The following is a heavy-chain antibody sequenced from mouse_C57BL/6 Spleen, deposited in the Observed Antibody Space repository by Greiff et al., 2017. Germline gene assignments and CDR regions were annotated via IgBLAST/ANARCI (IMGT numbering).Heavy chain of an antibody. CDR3: ARLTPDYFDY. J-gene: IGHJ2*01. CDR2: ISYDGSN. Sequence: EVKLVESGPGLVKPSQSLSLTCSVTGYSITSGYYWNWIRQFPGNKLEWMGYISYDGSNNYNPSLKNRISITRDTSKNQFFLKLNSVTTEDTATYYCARLTPDYFDYWGQGTTLTVSS. D-gene: IGHD1-3*01. CDR1: GYSITSGYY. V-gene: IGHV3-6*01.